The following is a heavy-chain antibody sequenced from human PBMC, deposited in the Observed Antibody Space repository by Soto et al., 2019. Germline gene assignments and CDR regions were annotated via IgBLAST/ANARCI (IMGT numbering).Heavy chain of an antibody. CDR3: AVQLTPSWNSWFDP. CDR2: IYNTGGS. V-gene: IGHV4-59*12. CDR1: GGSISSYY. D-gene: IGHD2-2*01. Sequence: SETLSLTCTVSGGSISSYYWSWIRQPPGKGLEWIGFIYNTGGSDYNPSLRSGGTISVATSKTQFSLNLQSVTAADTAVYYCAVQLTPSWNSWFDPWGQGTLVTVSS. J-gene: IGHJ5*02.